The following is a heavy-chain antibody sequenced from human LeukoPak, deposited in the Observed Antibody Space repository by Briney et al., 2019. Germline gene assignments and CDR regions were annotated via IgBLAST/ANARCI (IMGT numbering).Heavy chain of an antibody. J-gene: IGHJ4*02. CDR1: GFSFSGSP. CDR3: TTGDSSGSY. Sequence: GGSLRLSCAVSGFSFSGSPMHWVRQASGKGLEWVGHIRTKANNYATAYAASMKGRFTISRDDLRTTAFLKMNSLKSEDTAVYYCTTGDSSGSYWGQGTLVTVSS. V-gene: IGHV3-73*01. D-gene: IGHD2-15*01. CDR2: IRTKANNYAT.